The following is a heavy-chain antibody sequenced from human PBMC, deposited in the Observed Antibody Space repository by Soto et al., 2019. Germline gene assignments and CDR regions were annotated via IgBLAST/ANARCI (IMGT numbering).Heavy chain of an antibody. D-gene: IGHD1-1*01. J-gene: IGHJ5*02. CDR3: AKAAQTRYNWNDLGNWFDP. V-gene: IGHV1-69*01. CDR1: GGTFSSYA. CDR2: IIPIFGIA. Sequence: QVQLVQSGAEVKKPGSSVKVSCKESGGTFSSYAIAWVRQAPGQGLEWMGGIIPIFGIANYAQKFQGSVAITADESTNTAYMELSSLRSDDTAMYYCAKAAQTRYNWNDLGNWFDPWGQGTLVTVSS.